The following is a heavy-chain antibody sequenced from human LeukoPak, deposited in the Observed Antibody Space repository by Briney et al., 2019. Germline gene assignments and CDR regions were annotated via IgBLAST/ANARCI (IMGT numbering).Heavy chain of an antibody. D-gene: IGHD3-3*01. CDR1: GGSISSYY. CDR3: ARASYYDPPRAYYYYMDV. Sequence: PSETLSLTCTVSGGSISSYYWSWIRQPPGKGLEWIGYIYTSGSTNYNPSLKSRVTISVDTSKNQFSLKLSSVTAADTAVYYCARASYYDPPRAYYYYMDVWGRGTTVTVSS. CDR2: IYTSGST. V-gene: IGHV4-4*09. J-gene: IGHJ6*03.